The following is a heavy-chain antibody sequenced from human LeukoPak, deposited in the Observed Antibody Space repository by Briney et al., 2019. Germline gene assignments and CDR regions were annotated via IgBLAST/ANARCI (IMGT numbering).Heavy chain of an antibody. CDR3: VRIPFDY. CDR2: ISDTGNTI. J-gene: IGHJ4*02. V-gene: IGHV3-11*01. Sequence: PGGSLRLSCAASGFTFSDYYMTWIRQVPGKGLEFASFISDTGNTIYYADSVKGRFTVSRDNAKNSLNLHMNSLRAEDTAVYYCVRIPFDYWGQGSLVTVSS. CDR1: GFTFSDYY.